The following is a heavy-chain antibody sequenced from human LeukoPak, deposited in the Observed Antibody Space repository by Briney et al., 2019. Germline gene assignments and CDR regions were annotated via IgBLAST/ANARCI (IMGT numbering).Heavy chain of an antibody. Sequence: SGTLSLTCTVSGGSISSYYWSWIRQPAGKGLEWIGRIYTSGSTNYNPSLKSRVTMSVDTSKNQFSLKLSSVTAADTAVYYCARDLMYSSGWYPHFDYWGQGTLVTVSS. CDR1: GGSISSYY. D-gene: IGHD6-19*01. V-gene: IGHV4-4*07. J-gene: IGHJ4*02. CDR3: ARDLMYSSGWYPHFDY. CDR2: IYTSGST.